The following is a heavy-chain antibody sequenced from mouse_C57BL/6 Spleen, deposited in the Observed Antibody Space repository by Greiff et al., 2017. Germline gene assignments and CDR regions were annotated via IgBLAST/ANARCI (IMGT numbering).Heavy chain of an antibody. CDR1: GYTFTDYY. D-gene: IGHD2-5*01. Sequence: VQLQQSGPVLVKPGASVKMSCKASGYTFTDYYMNWVKQSHGKSLEWIGVINPYNGGTSYNQKFKGKATLTVDKSSSTAYMELNSLTSEDSAVYYCARRSNCSFDYWGQGTTLTVSS. CDR3: ARRSNCSFDY. J-gene: IGHJ2*01. CDR2: INPYNGGT. V-gene: IGHV1-19*01.